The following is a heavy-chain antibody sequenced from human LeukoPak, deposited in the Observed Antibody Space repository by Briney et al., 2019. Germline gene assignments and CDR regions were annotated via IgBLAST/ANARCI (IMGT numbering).Heavy chain of an antibody. CDR3: ARDRVTTTVTTGSFDY. J-gene: IGHJ4*02. D-gene: IGHD4-11*01. Sequence: GASVKVSCKASGYTFTSYYMHWVRQAPGQGLEWMGIINPSGGSTSYAQKLQGRVPMTRDMSTSTVYMELSSLRSEDTAVYYCARDRVTTTVTTGSFDYWGQGTLVTVSS. V-gene: IGHV1-46*01. CDR2: INPSGGST. CDR1: GYTFTSYY.